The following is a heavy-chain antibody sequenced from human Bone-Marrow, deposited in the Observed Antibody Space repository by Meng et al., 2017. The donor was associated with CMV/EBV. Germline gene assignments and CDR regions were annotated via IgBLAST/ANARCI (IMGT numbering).Heavy chain of an antibody. CDR2: INPSGGST. V-gene: IGHV1-46*01. CDR3: ARVRHCSSTSCYLVISACLQH. J-gene: IGHJ1*01. Sequence: ASVKVSCKASGYTFTSYYMHWVRQAPGQGLEWMGIINPSGGSTSYAQKFHGRVTMTRDTSTSTVYMELSSLRSEDTAVYYCARVRHCSSTSCYLVISACLQHWGQGTLVTVSS. CDR1: GYTFTSYY. D-gene: IGHD2-2*01.